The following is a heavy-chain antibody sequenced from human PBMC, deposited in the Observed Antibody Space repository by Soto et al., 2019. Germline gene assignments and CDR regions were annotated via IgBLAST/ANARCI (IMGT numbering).Heavy chain of an antibody. Sequence: QAQLVQSGAEVKKPGASVKVSCKTSGYTFTSYGIIWVRQAPGQGLEWMGWISGYNGNTEYGQKFQGRVTMTTDTAASTAYLELRSLRSDDTAVYYCARDVYTFGSYYFDHWGQGTLVTVSS. CDR3: ARDVYTFGSYYFDH. J-gene: IGHJ4*02. V-gene: IGHV1-18*01. CDR1: GYTFTSYG. D-gene: IGHD1-1*01. CDR2: ISGYNGNT.